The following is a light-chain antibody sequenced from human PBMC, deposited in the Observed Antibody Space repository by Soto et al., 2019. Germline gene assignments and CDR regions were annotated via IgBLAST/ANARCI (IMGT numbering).Light chain of an antibody. CDR1: SSNVGADYG. V-gene: IGLV1-40*01. CDR2: GNS. J-gene: IGLJ2*01. CDR3: QSYDSSLRGVV. Sequence: QSVLTQPPSVSEAPGQRVTISCTGSSSNVGADYGVQWYQQLPGTAPKLLIYGNSIRPSGVPGRFSGSKSGASASLAITGLQAEDEADYYCQSYDSSLRGVVFGGGTKVTVL.